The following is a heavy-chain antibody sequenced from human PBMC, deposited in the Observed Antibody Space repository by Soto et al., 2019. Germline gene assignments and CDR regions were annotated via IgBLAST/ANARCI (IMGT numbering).Heavy chain of an antibody. CDR1: GFTFSSYG. CDR2: IWYDGSNK. D-gene: IGHD3-9*01. J-gene: IGHJ3*02. V-gene: IGHV3-33*01. CDR3: ARYRRRDILTAAFAI. Sequence: QVQLVESGGGVVQPGRSLRLSCAASGFTFSSYGMHWVRQAPGKGLEWVAVIWYDGSNKYYADSVKGRFSISRDNSKNTLYLQMNSLRAEDTAVYYCARYRRRDILTAAFAIWGQWTMGTVSS.